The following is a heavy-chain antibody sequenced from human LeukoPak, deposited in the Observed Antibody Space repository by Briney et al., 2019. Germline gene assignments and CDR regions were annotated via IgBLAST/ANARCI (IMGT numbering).Heavy chain of an antibody. CDR3: ARGGAAAVFY. V-gene: IGHV4-59*01. Sequence: PSETLSLTCTVSGGSISSYYWSWIRQPPGKGLEWIGYIYYSGSTNYNPSLKSRVTISVDTSKNQFSLKPSSVTAADTAVYYCARGGAAAVFYWGQGTLVTVSS. CDR1: GGSISSYY. D-gene: IGHD6-13*01. CDR2: IYYSGST. J-gene: IGHJ4*02.